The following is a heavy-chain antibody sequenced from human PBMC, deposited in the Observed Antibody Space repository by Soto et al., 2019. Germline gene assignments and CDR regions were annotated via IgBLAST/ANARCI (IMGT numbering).Heavy chain of an antibody. V-gene: IGHV4-30-4*08. Sequence: QVQLQESGPGLVEPSQTLSLTCTVSGGSIGSTDSYWSWIRRPPGKGLEWIGYIYYTGGTFYNPALKSRLNISLETSSNQFYLTLTSGNATDTGIYYCARGGSGGAEYFQHWGQGTLVAVSS. CDR2: IYYTGGT. J-gene: IGHJ1*01. CDR3: ARGGSGGAEYFQH. CDR1: GGSIGSTDSY. D-gene: IGHD6-25*01.